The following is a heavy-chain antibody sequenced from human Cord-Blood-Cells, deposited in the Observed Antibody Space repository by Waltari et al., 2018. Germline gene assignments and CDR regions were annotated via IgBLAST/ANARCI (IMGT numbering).Heavy chain of an antibody. CDR2: INSDGSST. J-gene: IGHJ4*02. CDR3: ASVDYGDY. V-gene: IGHV3-74*01. CDR1: GFTLSRYW. Sequence: EVQLVESGGGLVKPGGSVRLCCADSGFTLSRYWMHWVRQAPGKGLVWVSRINSDGSSTSYADSVKGRFTISRDNAKNTLYLQINSLRAEDTAVYYCASVDYGDYWGQGTLVTVSS.